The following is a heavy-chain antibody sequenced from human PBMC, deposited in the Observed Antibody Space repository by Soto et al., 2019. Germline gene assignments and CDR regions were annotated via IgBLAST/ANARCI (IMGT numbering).Heavy chain of an antibody. J-gene: IGHJ4*02. D-gene: IGHD3-10*01. V-gene: IGHV1-3*01. CDR3: AVLLLWFGESPLFDY. CDR1: GYTFTSYA. Sequence: ASVKVSCKASGYTFTSYAMHWVRQAPGQRLEWMGWINAGNGNTKYSQKFQGRVTITRDTSASTAYMELSSLRPEDTAVYYCAVLLLWFGESPLFDYWGQGTLVTVSS. CDR2: INAGNGNT.